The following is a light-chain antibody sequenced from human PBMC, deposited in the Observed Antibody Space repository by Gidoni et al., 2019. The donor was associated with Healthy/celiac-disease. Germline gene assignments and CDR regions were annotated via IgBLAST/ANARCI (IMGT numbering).Light chain of an antibody. CDR2: AAS. J-gene: IGKJ2*01. CDR3: QQSYRTPLYT. Sequence: DIQMTQSPSSLSASVGDRVTITCRAGQSISTYLNWYQQKPGKAPKLLMYAASSLQSGVPSRFSGSGSGTDFTLTITSLQPEDFATYYCQQSYRTPLYTFGQGTKLEIK. CDR1: QSISTY. V-gene: IGKV1-39*01.